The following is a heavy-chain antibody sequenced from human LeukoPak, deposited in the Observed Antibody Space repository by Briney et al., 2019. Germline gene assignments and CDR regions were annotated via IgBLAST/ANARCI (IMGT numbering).Heavy chain of an antibody. Sequence: SETLSLTCTVSGGSISSYYWTWVRQPAGRRLEWIGRIYTSGSTNYNPSLKSRVTMSVDTSKNQFSLQLSSVTAANTAVYYCAGGGYYHYFHYWGQGTLVTVSA. D-gene: IGHD3-22*01. J-gene: IGHJ4*02. CDR1: GGSISSYY. V-gene: IGHV4-4*07. CDR2: IYTSGST. CDR3: AGGGYYHYFHY.